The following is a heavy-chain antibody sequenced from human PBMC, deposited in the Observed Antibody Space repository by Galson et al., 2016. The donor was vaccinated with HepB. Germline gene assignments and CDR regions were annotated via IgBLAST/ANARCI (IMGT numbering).Heavy chain of an antibody. CDR2: DSMDGRRK. D-gene: IGHD3-3*01. CDR1: GYTFSGYG. Sequence: SLRLSCAASGYTFSGYGMHWVRQAPGKGLEWVAADSMDGRRKFYADSVKGRFTISRDNSNNMLFLQMNSLRAEDTAVYYCAKVPQRWRSGSFYFDYWGQGTLVTVSS. V-gene: IGHV3-30*18. CDR3: AKVPQRWRSGSFYFDY. J-gene: IGHJ4*02.